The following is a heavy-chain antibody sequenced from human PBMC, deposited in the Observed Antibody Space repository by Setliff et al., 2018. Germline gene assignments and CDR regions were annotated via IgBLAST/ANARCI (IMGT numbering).Heavy chain of an antibody. CDR3: AREGIERYQYYNFWSGYYTPDY. Sequence: VASVKVSCKASGGTFNTYAINWVRQAPGQGLAWMGGIVPVFGTRNYAQKFQGRVTMTTDTSTSTAYMELRSLRSDDTAVYYCAREGIERYQYYNFWSGYYTPDYWGQGTLVTVSS. V-gene: IGHV1-69*05. CDR1: GGTFNTYA. J-gene: IGHJ4*02. CDR2: IVPVFGTR. D-gene: IGHD3-3*01.